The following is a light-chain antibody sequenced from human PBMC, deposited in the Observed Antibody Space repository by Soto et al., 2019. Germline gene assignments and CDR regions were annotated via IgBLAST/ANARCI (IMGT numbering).Light chain of an antibody. CDR3: SSYTSSSTLV. V-gene: IGLV2-14*01. Sequence: QSVLTQPASVSGSPGQSIAISCTGSSSDVGGYSYVSWYQQHPGKAPKLMIYDVSNRPSGVSDRFSGSRSGNTASLTISGLQAEDEADYYCSSYTSSSTLVFGGGPSSPS. J-gene: IGLJ2*01. CDR1: SSDVGGYSY. CDR2: DVS.